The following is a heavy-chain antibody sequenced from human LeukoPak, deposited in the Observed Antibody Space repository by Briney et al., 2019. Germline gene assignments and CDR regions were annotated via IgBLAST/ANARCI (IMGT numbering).Heavy chain of an antibody. CDR1: GGSISSFY. CDR3: ARVFYGDRYYFDY. J-gene: IGHJ4*02. CDR2: IYTSGNT. Sequence: SETLSLTCTVSGGSISSFYWSWIRQPAGKGLEWIGRIYTSGNTNHNPSLKSRVSMSVDTSKNQFSLKLTSVTAADTAVYYCARVFYGDRYYFDYWGQGTLVTVSS. V-gene: IGHV4-4*07. D-gene: IGHD4-17*01.